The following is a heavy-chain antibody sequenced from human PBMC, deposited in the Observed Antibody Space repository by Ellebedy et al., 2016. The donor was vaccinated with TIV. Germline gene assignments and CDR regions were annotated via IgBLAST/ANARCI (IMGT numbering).Heavy chain of an antibody. CDR2: IFHTGDT. J-gene: IGHJ4*02. Sequence: MPSETLSLTCTVSGASISSYYWSWIRQPPGKGLEWIGFIFHTGDTNYSPSLKSRGAISLDTSKNQFSLKLTSVTDADTAVYYCARGGASSKYFDYWGLGTLVTVSS. CDR1: GASISSYY. CDR3: ARGGASSKYFDY. V-gene: IGHV4-59*01.